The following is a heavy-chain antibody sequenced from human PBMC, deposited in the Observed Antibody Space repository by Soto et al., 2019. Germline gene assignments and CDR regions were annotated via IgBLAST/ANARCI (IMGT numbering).Heavy chain of an antibody. J-gene: IGHJ4*02. Sequence: GGSLRLSCAASGFTFNSYAMSWVRQAPGKGLEWVSAISGSGGSTYYADSVKGRFTISRDNSKNTLYLRMNSLRAEDTAVYYCAKLDTWNYIDYWGQGTLVTVSS. CDR2: ISGSGGST. D-gene: IGHD5-18*01. CDR1: GFTFNSYA. CDR3: AKLDTWNYIDY. V-gene: IGHV3-23*01.